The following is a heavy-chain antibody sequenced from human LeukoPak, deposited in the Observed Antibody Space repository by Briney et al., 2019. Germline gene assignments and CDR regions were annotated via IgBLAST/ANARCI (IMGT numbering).Heavy chain of an antibody. D-gene: IGHD6-19*01. CDR2: IRYDGSEK. J-gene: IGHJ5*02. CDR3: ATPARGGSALP. Sequence: GGSLRLSCAASGFTFSSYDMYWVRQAPGKGLEWVAFIRYDGSEKYYAESVKGRFTISRDNTKKSLFLQINSLRAEDTAVYYCATPARGGSALPWGQGTLVTVSS. CDR1: GFTFSSYD. V-gene: IGHV3-30*02.